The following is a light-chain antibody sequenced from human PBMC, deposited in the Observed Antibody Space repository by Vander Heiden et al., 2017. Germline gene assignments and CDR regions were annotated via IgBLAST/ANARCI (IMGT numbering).Light chain of an antibody. CDR2: NNN. CDR3: AAWEDSRNGPV. Sequence: SVLPQPPSASGTPGQMSTISCSGSTSNIGSNAANCYQQLPGTAPKLLMYNNNQRPSGVPDRFSGSKSGASASLAISGLQAEDEADYYCAAWEDSRNGPVFGGGTKLTVL. J-gene: IGLJ2*01. CDR1: TSNIGSNA. V-gene: IGLV1-44*01.